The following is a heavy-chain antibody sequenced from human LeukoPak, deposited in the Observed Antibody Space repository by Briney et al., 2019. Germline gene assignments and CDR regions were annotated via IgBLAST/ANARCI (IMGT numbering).Heavy chain of an antibody. D-gene: IGHD3-10*01. J-gene: IGHJ5*02. Sequence: SETLSLTCTVPGGSISTYSWNWIRQPPGKGLEWIGRIYTSGTTNYNPSLGSRVTISVDTSINQLSLKLSSVTAADTAVYYCARRVQEARSIGSANWLDPWGQGILVTVSS. CDR1: GGSISTYS. CDR3: ARRVQEARSIGSANWLDP. CDR2: IYTSGTT. V-gene: IGHV4-4*09.